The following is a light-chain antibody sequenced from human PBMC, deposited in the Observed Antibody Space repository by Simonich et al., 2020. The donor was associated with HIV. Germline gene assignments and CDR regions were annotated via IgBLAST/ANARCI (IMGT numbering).Light chain of an antibody. V-gene: IGKV3-20*01. J-gene: IGKJ2*01. CDR2: GAS. Sequence: EIVMTQSPATLSVSPGERATLSCRASQSVSSNFAWYQQKPGQAPRLLIYGASSRATGIPDRFSGSGSGTDFTLTISRLEPEDFAVDYCQQYGSSSPYTFGQGTKLEIK. CDR1: QSVSSN. CDR3: QQYGSSSPYT.